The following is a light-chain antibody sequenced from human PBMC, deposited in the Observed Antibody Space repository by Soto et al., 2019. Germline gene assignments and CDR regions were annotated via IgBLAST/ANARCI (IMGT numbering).Light chain of an antibody. J-gene: IGLJ1*01. CDR1: SSDVGGYNY. V-gene: IGLV2-14*03. CDR3: SSYTTSNTRQIV. Sequence: QSVLTQPASVSGSPGQSITISCTGTSSDVGGYNYVPWYQHHPGKAPKLIIYDVSNRPSGVSIRFSASKSDNTASLTISGLQPEDEADYHCSSYTTSNTRQIVFGTGTKVTVL. CDR2: DVS.